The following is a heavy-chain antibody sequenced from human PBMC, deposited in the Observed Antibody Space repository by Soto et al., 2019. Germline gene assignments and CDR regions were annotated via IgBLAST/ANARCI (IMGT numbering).Heavy chain of an antibody. V-gene: IGHV4-61*01. CDR3: ARSAGYSDSSGVYAFDI. J-gene: IGHJ3*02. D-gene: IGHD3-22*01. CDR1: GGSVSSGSYY. Sequence: SETLSLTCTVSGGSVSSGSYYWSWIRQPPGKGLDWIGYINSMGSTNYNPSRKRRVTILLDTSKNQFSLKLSSVNAADTAVYYCARSAGYSDSSGVYAFDIWGQGTMVTVSS. CDR2: INSMGST.